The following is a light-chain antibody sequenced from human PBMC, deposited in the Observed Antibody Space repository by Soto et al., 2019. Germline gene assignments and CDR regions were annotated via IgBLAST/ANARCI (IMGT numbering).Light chain of an antibody. J-gene: IGLJ2*01. CDR2: ANN. CDR1: GSNIGANYD. V-gene: IGLV1-40*01. CDR3: QSFDSSLRASI. Sequence: QSVLTQPPSMSGAPGQRVTISCSGSGSNIGANYDVHWYQQFPGTAPKVLIYANNNRPSGVPDRFSGSRSGTYASLAITGLQAEDEADYYCQSFDSSLRASIFGGGPNLTVL.